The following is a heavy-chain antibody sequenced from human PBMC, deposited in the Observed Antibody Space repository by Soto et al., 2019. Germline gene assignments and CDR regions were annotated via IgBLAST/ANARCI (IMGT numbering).Heavy chain of an antibody. CDR3: ARMALDSSGYYVDY. D-gene: IGHD6-25*01. V-gene: IGHV4-30-2*01. CDR2: LYHSGST. J-gene: IGHJ4*02. CDR1: GGSISSGGYS. Sequence: QLQLQESGSGLVKPSQTLSLTCAVSGGSISSGGYSWSWIRQPPGKGLEWIGYLYHSGSTYYNPSLKSRVTISVDRSKNQFSRNLNYVTAADTAVYYCARMALDSSGYYVDYGGQGTVVTVSS.